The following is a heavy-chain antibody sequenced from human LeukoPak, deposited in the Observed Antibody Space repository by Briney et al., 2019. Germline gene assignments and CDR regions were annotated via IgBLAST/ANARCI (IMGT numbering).Heavy chain of an antibody. CDR3: ARERYHGSGAPRFDY. CDR2: ISIGTDSI. CDR1: GFTFSSYS. D-gene: IGHD3-10*01. V-gene: IGHV3-21*01. Sequence: GGSLRLSCAASGFTFSSYSMNWVRQAPGKGLEWVSSISIGTDSIYYADSVKGRFTISRDNAKNSLYLQMNSLRVEDTALYYCARERYHGSGAPRFDYWGQGTLVTVSS. J-gene: IGHJ4*02.